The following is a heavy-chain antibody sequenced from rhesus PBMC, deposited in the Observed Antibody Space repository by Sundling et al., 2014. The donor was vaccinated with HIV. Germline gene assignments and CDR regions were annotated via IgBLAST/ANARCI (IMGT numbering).Heavy chain of an antibody. CDR3: AXGGIAAGL. CDR2: ISDTSGNT. V-gene: IGHV4-165*01. Sequence: QVQLQESGPGLVKPSETLSLTCVVSGGSFSGYYWGWIRQPPGKGLEWIGYISDTSGNTDYNPSLKSRVTISTDTSKNQFSLKLTSVTAADTAVYFCAXGGIAAGLWGQGVLVTVS. J-gene: IGHJ4*01. D-gene: IGHD6-13*01. CDR1: GGSFSGYY.